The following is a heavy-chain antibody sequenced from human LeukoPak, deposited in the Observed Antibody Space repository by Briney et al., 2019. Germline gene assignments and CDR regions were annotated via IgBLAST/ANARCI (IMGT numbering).Heavy chain of an antibody. CDR2: IYYSGST. CDR3: ARGDKFTTRTGWFDP. J-gene: IGHJ5*02. D-gene: IGHD3-3*01. V-gene: IGHV4-59*01. CDR1: GGSISSYY. Sequence: PSETLSLTCTVSGGSISSYYWSWIRQPPGKGLEWIGYIYYSGSTNYNPSLKSRVTISVDTSKNQFSLKLSSVTAADTAVYYCARGDKFTTRTGWFDPWGQGTLVTVSS.